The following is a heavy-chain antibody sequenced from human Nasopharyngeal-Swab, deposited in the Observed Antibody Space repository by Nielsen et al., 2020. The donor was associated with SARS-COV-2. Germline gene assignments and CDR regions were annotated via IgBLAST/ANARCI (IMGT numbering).Heavy chain of an antibody. Sequence: ASVKVSCKASGYTFTSYAMNWVRQASGQGLEWMGWINTNTGNPTYAQGFTGRFVFSLDTSVSTAYLQISSLKAEDTAVYYCARGRAIAVAGTWGYNWFDPWGQGTLVTVSS. D-gene: IGHD6-19*01. CDR3: ARGRAIAVAGTWGYNWFDP. CDR2: INTNTGNP. CDR1: GYTFTSYA. V-gene: IGHV7-4-1*02. J-gene: IGHJ5*02.